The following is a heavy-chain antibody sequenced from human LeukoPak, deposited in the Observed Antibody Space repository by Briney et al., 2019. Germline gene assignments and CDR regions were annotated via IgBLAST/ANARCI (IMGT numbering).Heavy chain of an antibody. V-gene: IGHV3-23*01. CDR2: ISGSGGST. D-gene: IGHD2-21*02. CDR1: GFTFSNYA. J-gene: IGHJ4*02. Sequence: GGSLRLSCAASGFTFSNYAMSWVRQAPGKGLEWVSAISGSGGSTYYAESVKGRFTISRDNSKNTLYLQMNSLRAEDTAVYYCAKAGHIVVMTARPLFDYWGQGTLVTVSS. CDR3: AKAGHIVVMTARPLFDY.